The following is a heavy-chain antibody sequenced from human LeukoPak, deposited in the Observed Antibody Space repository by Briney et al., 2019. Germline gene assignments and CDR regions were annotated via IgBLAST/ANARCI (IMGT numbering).Heavy chain of an antibody. CDR3: ANDISPIKGQGNSFDY. Sequence: PGRSLRLSCAASGFTFDDYAMHWVRQAPGKGLEWVSGISWNSGDIDYADAVKGRFTTSRDNAKNSLFLQMNSLRAEDTALYYCANDISPIKGQGNSFDYWGQGTLVTVSS. CDR1: GFTFDDYA. CDR2: ISWNSGDI. J-gene: IGHJ4*02. D-gene: IGHD5-12*01. V-gene: IGHV3-9*01.